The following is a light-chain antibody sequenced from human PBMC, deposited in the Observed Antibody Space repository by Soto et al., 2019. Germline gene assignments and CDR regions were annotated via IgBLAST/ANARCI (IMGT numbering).Light chain of an antibody. J-gene: IGKJ3*01. CDR2: DAS. CDR1: QSVGSS. CDR3: QQRSNWVT. Sequence: EIVLTQSPATLSLSPGERVTLSCRASQSVGSSLAWYQQKPGQPPRLLIYDASNRATGIPARFSGSGSGTDFTLTISSLEPEDFAVYYCQQRSNWVTFGPGTTVDIK. V-gene: IGKV3-11*01.